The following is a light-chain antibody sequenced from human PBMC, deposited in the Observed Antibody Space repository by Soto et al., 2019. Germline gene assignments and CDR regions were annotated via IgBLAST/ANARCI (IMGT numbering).Light chain of an antibody. Sequence: QSFLTQPPSVSAAPGQKVTISCAGSSSNIWGNSVSWYQQLPGTAPKLLIYDDNKRPSGIPDRFSGSKSGTSATLGITGFQTGDEADYYCGSWDSSLSAYVFGTGTKAPS. V-gene: IGLV1-51*01. CDR1: SSNIWGNS. J-gene: IGLJ1*01. CDR3: GSWDSSLSAYV. CDR2: DDN.